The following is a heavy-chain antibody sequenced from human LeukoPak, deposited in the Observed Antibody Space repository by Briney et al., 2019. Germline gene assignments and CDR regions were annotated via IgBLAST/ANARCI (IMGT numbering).Heavy chain of an antibody. CDR2: INPNSGGT. J-gene: IGHJ4*02. Sequence: ASVKVSCKASGYTFTGYYMHWVRQAPGQGLGWMGWINPNSGGTNYAQKFQGWVTMTRDTSISTAYMELSRLRSEDAAVYYCARDSGSGNNDYWGQGTLVTVSS. D-gene: IGHD1-26*01. CDR3: ARDSGSGNNDY. V-gene: IGHV1-2*04. CDR1: GYTFTGYY.